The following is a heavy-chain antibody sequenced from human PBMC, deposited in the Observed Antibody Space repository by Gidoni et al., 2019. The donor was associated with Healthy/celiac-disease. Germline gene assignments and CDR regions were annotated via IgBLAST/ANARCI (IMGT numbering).Heavy chain of an antibody. D-gene: IGHD3-10*01. CDR1: GYTFTDYA. J-gene: IGHJ6*02. CDR2: INAGNGDT. V-gene: IGHV1-3*01. CDR3: ARAMVRGVMWDAGRYGMDV. Sequence: SGAEVKKPGASVKVSCKASGYTFTDYAIHWVRQAPGQKLEWMGWINAGNGDTKYSQKFQGRVTITRDTSASTAYMELSSLRAEDTAVCDCARAMVRGVMWDAGRYGMDVWGQGTTVTVSS.